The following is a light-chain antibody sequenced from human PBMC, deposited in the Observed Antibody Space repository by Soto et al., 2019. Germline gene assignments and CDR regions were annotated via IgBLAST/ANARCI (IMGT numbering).Light chain of an antibody. V-gene: IGKV3-20*01. Sequence: ENVLTQSPGTLSLSPGERATLSCRASQSVSRNFLAWYQQKPGQAPRLLIYGATSRATGIPDRFSDSGSGTDFTLTINRLEPEDFAVYYCQQYVSSPWTFGQGTKVEIK. CDR2: GAT. CDR1: QSVSRNF. CDR3: QQYVSSPWT. J-gene: IGKJ1*01.